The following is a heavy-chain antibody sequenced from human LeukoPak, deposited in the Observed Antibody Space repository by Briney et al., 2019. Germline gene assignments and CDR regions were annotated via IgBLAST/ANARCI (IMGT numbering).Heavy chain of an antibody. J-gene: IGHJ4*02. CDR2: IYYSGST. Sequence: SQTLPLTCTVSGGSISSGGYYWSWIRQHPGKGLEWIGYIYYSGSTYYNPSLKSRVTISVDTSKNQFSPKLSSVTAADTAVYYCARSDYYDSSGYSPPFAYWGQGTLVTVSS. V-gene: IGHV4-31*03. CDR3: ARSDYYDSSGYSPPFAY. CDR1: GGSISSGGYY. D-gene: IGHD3-22*01.